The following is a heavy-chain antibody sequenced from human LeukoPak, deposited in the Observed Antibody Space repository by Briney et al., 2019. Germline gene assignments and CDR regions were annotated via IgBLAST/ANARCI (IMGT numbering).Heavy chain of an antibody. J-gene: IGHJ6*02. V-gene: IGHV4-31*03. Sequence: SQTLSLTCTVSGGSISSGGYYWSWIRQHPGKGLEWIGYIYYSGSTYYNPSLKSRVTISVDTSKNQFSLKLSSVTAADTAVYYCASLRGDCSSTSCYVGYYYYYGMDVWGQGTTVTVSS. CDR3: ASLRGDCSSTSCYVGYYYYYGMDV. CDR2: IYYSGST. D-gene: IGHD2-2*01. CDR1: GGSISSGGYY.